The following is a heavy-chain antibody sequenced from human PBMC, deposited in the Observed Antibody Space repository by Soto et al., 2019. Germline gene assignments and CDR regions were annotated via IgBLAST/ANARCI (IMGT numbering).Heavy chain of an antibody. CDR2: LSRTGFNT. D-gene: IGHD3-3*01. Sequence: EAQLLESGGGLVQPGGSLRLSCAGSGFTISNYAMSWVRQAPGQGLEWVSALSRTGFNTYYADSVKGRFTISRDNSKNTLFLQMNSLRAEDTAVYYCAKAGSFTIFGVVVMSYYYYGLDVWGQGTTVTVSS. CDR3: AKAGSFTIFGVVVMSYYYYGLDV. CDR1: GFTISNYA. J-gene: IGHJ6*02. V-gene: IGHV3-23*01.